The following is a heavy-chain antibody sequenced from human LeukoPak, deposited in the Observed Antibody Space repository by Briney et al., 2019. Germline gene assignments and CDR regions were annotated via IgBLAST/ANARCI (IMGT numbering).Heavy chain of an antibody. CDR1: GFTFSSYS. Sequence: PGGSLRLSCAASGFTFSSYSMNWVRQAPGKGLEWVSSISSSSSYIYYADSVKGRFTISRDNAKNSLYLQMSSLRAEDTAVYYCARDHAAMAEAPTDYWGQGTLVTVSS. CDR3: ARDHAAMAEAPTDY. CDR2: ISSSSSYI. V-gene: IGHV3-21*01. D-gene: IGHD5-18*01. J-gene: IGHJ4*02.